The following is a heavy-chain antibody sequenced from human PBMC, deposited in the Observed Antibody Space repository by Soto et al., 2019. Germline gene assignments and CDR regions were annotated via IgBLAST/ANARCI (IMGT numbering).Heavy chain of an antibody. CDR2: INAGNTNT. CDR1: GFTFTGYA. Sequence: QVQLVQSGNEEKKPGASVKVSCKASGFTFTGYAIHWVRQAPGQRPEWMGWINAGNTNTKYSQKFQGRVTITRDTSASTANMELSSLISEDTAVYYCASEGGWYVDYWGQGTLVIVSS. V-gene: IGHV1-3*05. CDR3: ASEGGWYVDY. J-gene: IGHJ4*02. D-gene: IGHD6-19*01.